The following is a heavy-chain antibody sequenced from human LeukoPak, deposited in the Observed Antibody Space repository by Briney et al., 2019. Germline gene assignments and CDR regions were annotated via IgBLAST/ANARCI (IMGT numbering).Heavy chain of an antibody. CDR1: GFTFDDYA. J-gene: IGHJ6*02. CDR3: AKDGSSGWSRRRYYYGMDV. CDR2: ISWNSGSI. V-gene: IGHV3-9*01. Sequence: GGSLRLSCAASGFTFDDYAMHWVRQAPGKGLEWVSGISWNSGSIGYADSVKGRFTISRDNAKNSLYLQMNSLRAEDTALYYCAKDGSSGWSRRRYYYGMDVWGQGTTVTVSS. D-gene: IGHD6-19*01.